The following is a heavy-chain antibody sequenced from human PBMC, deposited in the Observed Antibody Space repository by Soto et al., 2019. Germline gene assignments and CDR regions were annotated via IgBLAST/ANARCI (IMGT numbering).Heavy chain of an antibody. Sequence: PSETLSLTCAVSGGSISSGGYSWSWIRQPPGKGLEWIGYIYHSGSTYYNPSLKSRVTISVDRSKSQFSLKLSSVTAADTAVYYCARVVLGYSSNWFDPWGQGTLVTVSS. CDR1: GGSISSGGYS. J-gene: IGHJ5*02. D-gene: IGHD5-18*01. V-gene: IGHV4-30-2*01. CDR2: IYHSGST. CDR3: ARVVLGYSSNWFDP.